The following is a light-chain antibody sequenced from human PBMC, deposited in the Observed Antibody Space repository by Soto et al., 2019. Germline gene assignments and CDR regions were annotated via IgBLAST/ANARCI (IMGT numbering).Light chain of an antibody. CDR3: QQYVSSPLA. J-gene: IGKJ1*01. Sequence: EIVLAQSPGTLSLSPGERATLSCRASQSVTNSFLAWYQQKPGQAPRLLLYGASRRATGIPDRFTGSGSGTDFTLTISRLEPEDLAVYYCQQYVSSPLAFGKGTKVEI. V-gene: IGKV3-20*01. CDR1: QSVTNSF. CDR2: GAS.